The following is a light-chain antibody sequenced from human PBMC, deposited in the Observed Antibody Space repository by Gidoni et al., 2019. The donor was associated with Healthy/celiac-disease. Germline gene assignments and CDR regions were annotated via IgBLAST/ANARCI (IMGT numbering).Light chain of an antibody. CDR2: GAS. V-gene: IGKV3-20*01. J-gene: IGKJ1*01. CDR1: QSVSSNY. CDR3: QQYGSSPRT. Sequence: EIVLTQSPGTLSLSPGESATLSCRASQSVSSNYLAWYQQKPGQAPRLLVYGASSRATGIPDRFSGSGSGTDFTLTISRLEPEDFAVYYCQQYGSSPRTFXXXTKVEIK.